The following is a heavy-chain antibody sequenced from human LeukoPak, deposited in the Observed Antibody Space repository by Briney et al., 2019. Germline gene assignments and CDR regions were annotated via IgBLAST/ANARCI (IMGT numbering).Heavy chain of an antibody. CDR1: GGSISSGSYY. CDR3: ARVVVPAAYNWFDP. CDR2: IYTSGST. D-gene: IGHD2-2*01. Sequence: SQTLSLTCTVSGGSISSGSYYWSWIRQPAGKGLEWIGRIYTSGSTNYNPSLKRRVPISVDTSKNQFSLKLSSVTAADTAVYYCARVVVPAAYNWFDPWGQGTLVTVSS. J-gene: IGHJ5*02. V-gene: IGHV4-61*02.